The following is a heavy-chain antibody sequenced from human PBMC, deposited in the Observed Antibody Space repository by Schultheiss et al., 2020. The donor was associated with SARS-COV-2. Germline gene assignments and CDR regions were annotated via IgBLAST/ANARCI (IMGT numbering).Heavy chain of an antibody. D-gene: IGHD3-10*01. CDR2: FFYSGTT. V-gene: IGHV4-39*01. J-gene: IGHJ4*02. CDR1: GGSISDTIYY. CDR3: ARHGYGSYDKYIDF. Sequence: SETLSLTCTVSGGSISDTIYYWGWIRQSPGKGLEWIGSFFYSGTTSYNPSLKSRVTISVDASKNQFSLRLSSVTAADTAVYYCARHGYGSYDKYIDFWGQGTLATVSS.